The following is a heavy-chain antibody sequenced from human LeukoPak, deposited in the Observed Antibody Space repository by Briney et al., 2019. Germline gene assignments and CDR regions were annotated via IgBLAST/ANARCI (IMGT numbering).Heavy chain of an antibody. CDR3: ARVWGLRRTLYYFPD. Sequence: PSETLSLTCSVSGGSISSYYLTWIRRPPGKGLEWIGYVYYSGTIDYNPSLKSRVTMSVDTSQNQFSLQLSSVTASDPAVYYCARVWGLRRTLYYFPDWGQGTLVTVSS. CDR2: VYYSGTI. J-gene: IGHJ4*02. V-gene: IGHV4-59*13. D-gene: IGHD2/OR15-2a*01. CDR1: GGSISSYY.